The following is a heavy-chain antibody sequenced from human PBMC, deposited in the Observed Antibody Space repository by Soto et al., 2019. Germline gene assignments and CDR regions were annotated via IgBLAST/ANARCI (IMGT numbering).Heavy chain of an antibody. V-gene: IGHV3-21*01. D-gene: IGHD3-22*01. CDR2: ISSSSSYI. Sequence: GALRLSCAASGFTFSSYSMNWVRQAPGKGLEWVSSISSSSSYIYYADSVKGRFTISRDNAKNSLYLQMNSLRAEDTAVYYCARDRTGMYYYDSSGYYRYNWFDPWGQGTLVTVSS. CDR1: GFTFSSYS. J-gene: IGHJ5*02. CDR3: ARDRTGMYYYDSSGYYRYNWFDP.